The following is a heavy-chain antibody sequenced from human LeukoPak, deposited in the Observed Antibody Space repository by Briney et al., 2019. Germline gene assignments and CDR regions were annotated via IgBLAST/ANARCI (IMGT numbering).Heavy chain of an antibody. CDR2: INPNGNVN. CDR1: AFIFSGHW. D-gene: IGHD3-16*01. J-gene: IGHJ6*02. V-gene: IGHV3-7*03. Sequence: GGSLRLSCEGSAFIFSGHWMNWARQAPGEGLEWVATINPNGNVNYYVDSVKGRFTISRDNAKNSLFLQMSNLRAEDTAVYFCARGGGLDVWGQGATVTVSS. CDR3: ARGGGLDV.